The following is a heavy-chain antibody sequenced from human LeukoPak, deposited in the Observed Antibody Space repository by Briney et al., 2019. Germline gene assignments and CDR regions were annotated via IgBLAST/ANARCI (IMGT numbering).Heavy chain of an antibody. CDR2: IYYSGST. D-gene: IGHD3-9*01. J-gene: IGHJ6*02. Sequence: PSETLSLTCTVSGGSISSYYWSWIRQPPGKGLEWIGYIYYSGSTNYNPSLKSRVTISVDTPKNQFSLKLSSVTAADTAVYYCAREVRYYDILTGYYYYYGMDVWGQGTTVTVSS. CDR3: AREVRYYDILTGYYYYYGMDV. V-gene: IGHV4-59*01. CDR1: GGSISSYY.